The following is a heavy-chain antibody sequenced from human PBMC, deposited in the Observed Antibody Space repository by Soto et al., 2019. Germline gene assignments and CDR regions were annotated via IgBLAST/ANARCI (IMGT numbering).Heavy chain of an antibody. CDR3: ARDNRAYTYGLSYEYYGVDV. CDR2: VYYSGST. D-gene: IGHD5-18*01. J-gene: IGHJ6*02. Sequence: QVQLQESGPGLVKPSQTLSLTCTVSGGSLSSDNYYWTWIRQPPGKGLEWIGYVYYSGSTYYNPSLKSRVTISVDTSQNQFSLKLTSVTAADTAVYYCARDNRAYTYGLSYEYYGVDVWGQGTTVTVSS. CDR1: GGSLSSDNYY. V-gene: IGHV4-30-4*01.